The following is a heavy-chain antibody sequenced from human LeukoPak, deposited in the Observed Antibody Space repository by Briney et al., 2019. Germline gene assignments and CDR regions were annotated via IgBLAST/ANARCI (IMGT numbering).Heavy chain of an antibody. CDR1: GYSISSGYY. CDR2: IYHSGYT. Sequence: SETLSLTCTVSGYSISSGYYWGWIRQPPGKGLEWIASIYHSGYTYYNPSLKSRVTISVDTSKNQFSLKLSSVTAADTAVYYCARLPGRSGYYYFDYWGQGTLVTVSS. V-gene: IGHV4-38-2*02. J-gene: IGHJ4*02. CDR3: ARLPGRSGYYYFDY. D-gene: IGHD3-3*01.